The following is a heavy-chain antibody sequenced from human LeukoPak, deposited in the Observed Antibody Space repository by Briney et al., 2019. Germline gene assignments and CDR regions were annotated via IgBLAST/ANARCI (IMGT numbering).Heavy chain of an antibody. Sequence: GASVKVSCKASGYTFTGYYMHWVRQAPGQGLEWMGWINPNSGGTNYAQKFQGRVTMTRDTSISTAYMELSRLRSDDTAVYYCASGVVVPAAPYYFDYWGQGTLVTVSS. CDR3: ASGVVVPAAPYYFDY. CDR2: INPNSGGT. CDR1: GYTFTGYY. J-gene: IGHJ4*02. V-gene: IGHV1-2*02. D-gene: IGHD2-2*01.